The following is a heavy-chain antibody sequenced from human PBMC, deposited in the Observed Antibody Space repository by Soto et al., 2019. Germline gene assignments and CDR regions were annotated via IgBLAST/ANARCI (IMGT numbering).Heavy chain of an antibody. Sequence: PSETLSLTCTVSGGSISSYYWSWIRQPPGKGLEWIGYIYYSGSTNYNPSLKSRVTISVDTSKNQFSLKLSSVTAADTAVYYCARHHWRAAREGYFDYWGQGTLVTVSS. V-gene: IGHV4-59*08. CDR1: GGSISSYY. D-gene: IGHD6-6*01. CDR3: ARHHWRAAREGYFDY. CDR2: IYYSGST. J-gene: IGHJ4*02.